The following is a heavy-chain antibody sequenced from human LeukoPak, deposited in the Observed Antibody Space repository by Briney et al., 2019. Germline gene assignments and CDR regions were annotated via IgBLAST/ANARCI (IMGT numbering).Heavy chain of an antibody. Sequence: GGSLRLSCAASGSTVSSNYMSWVRQAPGKGLEWVSVIYSGGSTYYADSVKGRFTISRDNSKNTLYLQMNSLRAEDTAVYYCASSFDYGDLPYDYWGQGTLVTVSS. CDR3: ASSFDYGDLPYDY. D-gene: IGHD4-17*01. CDR1: GSTVSSNY. CDR2: IYSGGST. V-gene: IGHV3-53*01. J-gene: IGHJ4*02.